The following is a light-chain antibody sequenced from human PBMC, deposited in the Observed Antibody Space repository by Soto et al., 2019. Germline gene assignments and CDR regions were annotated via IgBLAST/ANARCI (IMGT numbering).Light chain of an antibody. J-gene: IGKJ1*01. CDR1: QSVSSSY. CDR3: QQRSNWPRT. V-gene: IGKV3D-20*02. CDR2: AAS. Sequence: EIVLTPSPGTLSLPPRERACLSCRASQSVSSSYLVWHQQKPGQAPRLLIYAASNRTTGIPARFSGSGSGTDFTLTISSLEPEDFAVYYCQQRSNWPRTFGQGTKVDIK.